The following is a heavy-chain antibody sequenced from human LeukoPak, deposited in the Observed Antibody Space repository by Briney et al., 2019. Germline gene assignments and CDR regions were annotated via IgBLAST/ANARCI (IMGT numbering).Heavy chain of an antibody. CDR1: GGSISSGGYY. V-gene: IGHV4-31*03. CDR2: IYYSGST. J-gene: IGHJ4*02. Sequence: SETLSLTCTVSGGSISSGGYYWSWIRQHPGKGLERIGYIYYSGSTYYNPSLKSRVTISVDTSKNQFSLKLSSVTAADTAVYYCARGYYDSSGYYYPSSYWGQGTLVTVSS. CDR3: ARGYYDSSGYYYPSSY. D-gene: IGHD3-22*01.